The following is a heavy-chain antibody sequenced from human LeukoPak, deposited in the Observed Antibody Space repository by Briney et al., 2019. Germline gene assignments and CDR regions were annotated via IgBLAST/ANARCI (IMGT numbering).Heavy chain of an antibody. CDR3: ARGYYDSSGYPDY. CDR1: GGSISRYY. D-gene: IGHD3-22*01. Sequence: SETLSLTCTVSGGSISRYYWSWIRQPPGKGLEWFGYVYDSGTTNYNPSLKSRVTISVDTSKNQFSLKLSSVTAADTAVYYCARGYYDSSGYPDYWGQGTLVTVSS. J-gene: IGHJ4*02. CDR2: VYDSGTT. V-gene: IGHV4-59*01.